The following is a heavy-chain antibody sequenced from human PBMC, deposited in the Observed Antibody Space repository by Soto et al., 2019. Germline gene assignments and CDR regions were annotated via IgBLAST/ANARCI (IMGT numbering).Heavy chain of an antibody. V-gene: IGHV1-69*13. CDR1: GGTFSSYA. CDR2: IIPIFVTA. D-gene: IGHD3-22*01. CDR3: ASHYDSSGYYYRGLDY. Sequence: SVKVSCKACGGTFSSYAISWVRQAPGQGLEWMGGIIPIFVTADYAQKFQGRVTITADESTSTGNMELSSLRSEDTAVYYCASHYDSSGYYYRGLDYWGQGTLVTVSS. J-gene: IGHJ4*02.